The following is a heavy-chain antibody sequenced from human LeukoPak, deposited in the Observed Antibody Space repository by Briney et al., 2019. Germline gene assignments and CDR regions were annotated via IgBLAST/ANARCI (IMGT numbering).Heavy chain of an antibody. V-gene: IGHV3-23*01. Sequence: PGGSLRLSCAASGFTFSSYAMSWVRQAPGKGLEWVSAISGSGGSTYYADSVKGRFTISRDNSKNTLYLQMNSLRDEDTGVYYCAKPWGFGGYSGYFDYWGQGTLVTVSS. J-gene: IGHJ4*02. CDR2: ISGSGGST. D-gene: IGHD3-3*01. CDR3: AKPWGFGGYSGYFDY. CDR1: GFTFSSYA.